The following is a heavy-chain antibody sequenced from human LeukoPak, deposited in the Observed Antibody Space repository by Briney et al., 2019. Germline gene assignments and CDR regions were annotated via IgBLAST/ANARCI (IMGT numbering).Heavy chain of an antibody. CDR2: INSDGSIT. J-gene: IGHJ5*01. V-gene: IGHV3-74*01. Sequence: PGGSLRLSCAASGFTFTTYWMHWVRQAPGKGLVWVSHINSDGSITSYADSVKGRFTISRDNAKNTLYLQMNSLRAEDTAVYYCARGAGSYSTSDSWGQGTLVTVSS. D-gene: IGHD1-26*01. CDR1: GFTFTTYW. CDR3: ARGAGSYSTSDS.